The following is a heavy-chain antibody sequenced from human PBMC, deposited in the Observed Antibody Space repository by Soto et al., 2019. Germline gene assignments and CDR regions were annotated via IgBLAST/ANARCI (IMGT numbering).Heavy chain of an antibody. D-gene: IGHD3-16*01. Sequence: QVQLVQSGAEVKKPGSSVKVSCKASGGTFSSYAISWVRQAPGQGLEWMGGIIPIFGTADYAQKFQGRVTITADESTSIAYMELSSLRSEDTAVYYCASSRLGGTGYYYGMDVWGQGTTVTVSS. J-gene: IGHJ6*02. CDR3: ASSRLGGTGYYYGMDV. V-gene: IGHV1-69*12. CDR1: GGTFSSYA. CDR2: IIPIFGTA.